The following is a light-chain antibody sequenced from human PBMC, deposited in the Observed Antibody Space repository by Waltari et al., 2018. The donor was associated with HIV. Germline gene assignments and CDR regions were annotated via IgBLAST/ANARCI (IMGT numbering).Light chain of an antibody. CDR1: QSISSY. J-gene: IGKJ4*01. V-gene: IGKV1-39*01. CDR2: AAS. CDR3: QQSYSLPF. Sequence: DIQMTQSPSSLSASVGDRVTITCRASQSISSYLNWYQQKPGKAPKLLIYAASSLQSGVPSRFSGSGSGTDFTLTISSLQPEDFATYYCQQSYSLPFFGGGTKVEIK.